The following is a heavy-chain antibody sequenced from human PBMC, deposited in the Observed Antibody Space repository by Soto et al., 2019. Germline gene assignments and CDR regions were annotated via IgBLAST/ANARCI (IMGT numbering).Heavy chain of an antibody. CDR2: IWYAGSRK. J-gene: IGHJ4*02. CDR3: ARDLSYYSDDC. V-gene: IGHV3-33*01. D-gene: IGHD1-26*01. Sequence: QVQLAASGGGVVQPGGSLRLSCASSGFTFSNHGMHWVRQAPGKGLEWVAVIWYAGSRKHYADSVEFQFTISRDDSKRTLYLQMNSLRVEDTAVYYCARDLSYYSDDCWGQGTLVTVSS. CDR1: GFTFSNHG.